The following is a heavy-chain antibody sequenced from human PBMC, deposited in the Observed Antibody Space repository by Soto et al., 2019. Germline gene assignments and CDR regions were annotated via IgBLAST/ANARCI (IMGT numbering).Heavy chain of an antibody. D-gene: IGHD2-2*01. J-gene: IGHJ4*02. CDR3: ARGGIVVVPAAMTAPSP. V-gene: IGHV1-2*04. Sequence: QVQLVQSGAEVKKPGASVKVSCKASGYTFTGYYMHWVRQAPGQGLEWMGWINPNSGDTNYAQKFQGWVTMTRDTSISTAYMELSRLRSDDTAVYYCARGGIVVVPAAMTAPSPWGQGTLVTVSS. CDR1: GYTFTGYY. CDR2: INPNSGDT.